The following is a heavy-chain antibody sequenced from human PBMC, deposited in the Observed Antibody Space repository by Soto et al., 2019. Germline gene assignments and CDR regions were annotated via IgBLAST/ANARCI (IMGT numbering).Heavy chain of an antibody. V-gene: IGHV4-34*01. CDR1: GGSFSGYY. D-gene: IGHD3-3*01. J-gene: IGHJ6*02. Sequence: SETLSLTCAVYGGSFSGYYWSWIRQPPGKGLEWIGEINHSGSTNYNPSPKSRVTISVDTSKNQFSLKLSSVTAADTDVYYCARGRNYDFWSGYYSSYYYGMDVWGQGTTVT. CDR2: INHSGST. CDR3: ARGRNYDFWSGYYSSYYYGMDV.